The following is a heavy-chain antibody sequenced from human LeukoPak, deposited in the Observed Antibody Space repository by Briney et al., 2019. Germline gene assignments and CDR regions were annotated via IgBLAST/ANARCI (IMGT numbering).Heavy chain of an antibody. Sequence: PGGSLRLSCAGSGFTFSSYSMNWVRQAPGKGLEWVSYISSSGSTVYYADSVKGRFTISRDNAKNSLYLQMNSLRAEDTAVYYCARGGTTFEHWGQGTLVTVSS. CDR1: GFTFSSYS. CDR2: ISSSGSTV. CDR3: ARGGTTFEH. D-gene: IGHD1-1*01. J-gene: IGHJ4*02. V-gene: IGHV3-48*01.